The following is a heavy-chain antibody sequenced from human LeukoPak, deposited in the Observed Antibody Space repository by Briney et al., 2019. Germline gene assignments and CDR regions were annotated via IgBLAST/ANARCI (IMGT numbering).Heavy chain of an antibody. CDR1: GFSVTNNY. D-gene: IGHD6-19*01. J-gene: IGHJ4*02. CDR2: IKSKTDGGTI. CDR3: TTAVAGVITFDY. V-gene: IGHV3-15*01. Sequence: GGSLRLSCAVSGFSVTNNYMSWVRQAPGKGLEWVARIKSKTDGGTIDYAGSVKGRFTISRDDSKNTLYLQLNTLKTEDTAVYYCTTAVAGVITFDYWGQGTLVTVSS.